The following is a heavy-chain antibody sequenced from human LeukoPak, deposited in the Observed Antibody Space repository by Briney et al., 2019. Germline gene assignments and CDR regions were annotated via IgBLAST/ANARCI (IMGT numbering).Heavy chain of an antibody. V-gene: IGHV3-11*04. Sequence: KPGGSLRLSRAASGFTFSDYYMSWIRQAPGKGLEWVSYISSSGSTIYYADSVKGRFTISRDNAKNSLYLQMNSLRAEDTAVYYCAREQRTIRFNYYYMDVWGKGTTVTVSS. CDR3: AREQRTIRFNYYYMDV. CDR2: ISSSGSTI. J-gene: IGHJ6*03. CDR1: GFTFSDYY. D-gene: IGHD5-24*01.